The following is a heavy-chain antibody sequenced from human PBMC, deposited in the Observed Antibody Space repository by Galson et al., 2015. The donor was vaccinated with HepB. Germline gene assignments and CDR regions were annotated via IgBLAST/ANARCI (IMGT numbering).Heavy chain of an antibody. D-gene: IGHD6-13*01. Sequence: SLRLSCAASGFTFSSYAMSWVRQAPGKGLEWVSAISGSGGSTYYADSVKGRFTISRDNSKNTLYLQMNSLRAEDTAVYYCAKFANNRIAAASRGAFDIWAKGQWSPSLQ. CDR3: AKFANNRIAAASRGAFDI. J-gene: IGHJ3*02. V-gene: IGHV3-23*01. CDR2: ISGSGGST. CDR1: GFTFSSYA.